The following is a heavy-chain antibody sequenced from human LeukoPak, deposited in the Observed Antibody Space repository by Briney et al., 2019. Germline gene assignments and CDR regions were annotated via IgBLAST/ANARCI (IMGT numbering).Heavy chain of an antibody. V-gene: IGHV3-21*01. CDR2: ISSSSSYI. Sequence: GGSLRLSCAASGFTFSSYSMNWVRQAPGKGLEWVSSISSSSSYIYYADSVKGRFTISRDNAKNSLYLQMNSLRAEDTAVYYWGAGGGGEYYYFDYWGQGTLVTVSS. D-gene: IGHD2-8*02. J-gene: IGHJ4*02. CDR3: GAGGGGEYYYFDY. CDR1: GFTFSSYS.